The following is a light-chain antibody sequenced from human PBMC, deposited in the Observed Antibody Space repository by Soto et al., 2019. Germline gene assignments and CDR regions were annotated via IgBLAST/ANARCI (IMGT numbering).Light chain of an antibody. CDR3: AAWDDSLSGQWV. CDR2: SYN. V-gene: IGLV1-44*01. J-gene: IGLJ3*02. CDR1: NSNIGTNT. Sequence: QSVLTQPPSVSGTPRQGVSISCSGSNSNIGTNTVNWYQHRPGTVPRLLIYSYNQRPSGVPDRFSASKSGTSASLAISRLQAEDEADYYCAAWDDSLSGQWVFGGGTKLTVL.